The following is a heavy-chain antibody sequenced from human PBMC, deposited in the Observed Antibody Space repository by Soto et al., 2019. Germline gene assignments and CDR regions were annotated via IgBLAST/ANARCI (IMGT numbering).Heavy chain of an antibody. Sequence: EVQLVESGGGLVQPGGSLRLSCVASGFTFSTYSMSWVRQAPGRGLEWISYISGSGSTIYDADSVKGRFTISRDNAKNSLYLQMNSLRDEDTAAYYCAIGMVLEGLFIDWYFDLWGRGTLVTVSS. J-gene: IGHJ2*01. D-gene: IGHD3-3*01. CDR2: ISGSGSTI. CDR1: GFTFSTYS. CDR3: AIGMVLEGLFIDWYFDL. V-gene: IGHV3-48*02.